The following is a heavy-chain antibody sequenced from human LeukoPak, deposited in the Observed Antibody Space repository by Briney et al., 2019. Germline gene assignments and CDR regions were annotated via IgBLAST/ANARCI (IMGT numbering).Heavy chain of an antibody. CDR1: GGSFSGYY. CDR2: INHSGST. J-gene: IGHJ5*02. V-gene: IGHV4-34*01. D-gene: IGHD2-2*01. CDR3: ARGPTTSSTPNWFDP. Sequence: SETLSLTCAVYGGSFSGYYWSWIRQPPGKGLEWIGEINHSGSTNYNPSLKSRLTISVDTSKNQFSLKLSSVTAADTAVYYCARGPTTSSTPNWFDPWGQGTLVTVSS.